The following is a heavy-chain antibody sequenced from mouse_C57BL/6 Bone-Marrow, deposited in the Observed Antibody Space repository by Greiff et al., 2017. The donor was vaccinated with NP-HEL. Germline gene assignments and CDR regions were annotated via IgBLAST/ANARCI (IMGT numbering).Heavy chain of an antibody. CDR2: ISSGGSYT. V-gene: IGHV5-6*01. CDR1: GFTFSSYG. Sequence: EVHLVESGGGLVQPGGSLKLSCAASGFTFSSYGMSWVRQTPDKRLEWVATISSGGSYTYYPDSVKGRFTISRDNAKNTLYLQMSSLKSADTAMYYCASPYYYGSRTGFAYWGQGTLVTVSA. CDR3: ASPYYYGSRTGFAY. J-gene: IGHJ3*01. D-gene: IGHD1-1*01.